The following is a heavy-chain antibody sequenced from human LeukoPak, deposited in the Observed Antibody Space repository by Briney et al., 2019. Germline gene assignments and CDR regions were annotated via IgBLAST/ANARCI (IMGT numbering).Heavy chain of an antibody. CDR2: IYYSGST. CDR1: GGSIISYY. J-gene: IGHJ5*02. Sequence: SETLSLTCTVSGGSIISYYWSWIRQPPGKGLEWIGYIYYSGSTNYNPSLKSRVTISVDTSKNQFSLKLSSVTAADTAVYYCARTPVTRYNWFDPWGQGTLVTVSS. V-gene: IGHV4-59*08. CDR3: ARTPVTRYNWFDP. D-gene: IGHD4-17*01.